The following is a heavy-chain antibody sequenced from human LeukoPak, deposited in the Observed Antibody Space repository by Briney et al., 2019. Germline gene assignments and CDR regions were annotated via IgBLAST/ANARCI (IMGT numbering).Heavy chain of an antibody. CDR1: GGSISSYY. D-gene: IGHD3-9*01. CDR3: ARVHYDILTGIRGDYFDY. Sequence: PSETLSLTCTVSGGSISSYYWSWIRQPPGKGLEWIGYIYYSGSTNYNPSLKSRVTISVDTSKNQFSLKLSSVTAADTAVYYCARVHYDILTGIRGDYFDYWGQGTLATVSS. V-gene: IGHV4-59*01. CDR2: IYYSGST. J-gene: IGHJ4*02.